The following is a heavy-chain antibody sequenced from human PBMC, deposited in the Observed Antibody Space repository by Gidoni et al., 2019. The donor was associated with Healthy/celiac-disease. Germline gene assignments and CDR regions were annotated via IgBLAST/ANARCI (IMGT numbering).Heavy chain of an antibody. V-gene: IGHV1-18*01. J-gene: IGHJ5*02. CDR1: GYTFTSYG. CDR3: ARDHTITMVRGVILEGNWFDP. D-gene: IGHD3-10*01. CDR2: ISAYNGNT. Sequence: QLQLVQSGAEVKKPGASVKVSCKASGYTFTSYGISWGRQAPGQGLEWMGWISAYNGNTNYAQKLQGRVTMTTDTSTSTAYMELRSLRSDDTAVYYCARDHTITMVRGVILEGNWFDPWGQGTLVTVSS.